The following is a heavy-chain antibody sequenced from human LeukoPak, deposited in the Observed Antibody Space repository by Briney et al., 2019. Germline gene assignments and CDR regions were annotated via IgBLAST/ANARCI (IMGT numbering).Heavy chain of an antibody. CDR3: ARDLGQYYDTSDNWFDP. CDR2: MSSSGTYI. Sequence: SGGSLRLSCAASGFTITSYSMNWVRQAPGKGLEWVSFMSSSGTYIYYADSLKGRFTISRDNAKNTLNLQMNSLRAEDTAVYYCARDLGQYYDTSDNWFDPWGQGTLVTVSS. J-gene: IGHJ5*02. D-gene: IGHD3-22*01. CDR1: GFTITSYS. V-gene: IGHV3-21*01.